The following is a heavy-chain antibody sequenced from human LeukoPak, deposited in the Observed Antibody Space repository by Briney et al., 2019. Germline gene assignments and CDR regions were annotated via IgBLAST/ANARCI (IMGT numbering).Heavy chain of an antibody. CDR2: ISTSGST. J-gene: IGHJ3*02. CDR1: GGSISSDTYY. V-gene: IGHV4-61*02. CDR3: ARDRTPETRDAFDI. Sequence: SQTLSLTCTVSGGSISSDTYYWSWIRQPAGKGLEWIRRISTSGSTTYSPSLKSRVTISIDTSKNQFSLKLSSVTAADTAVYYCARDRTPETRDAFDIWGQGTMVTVSS. D-gene: IGHD1-14*01.